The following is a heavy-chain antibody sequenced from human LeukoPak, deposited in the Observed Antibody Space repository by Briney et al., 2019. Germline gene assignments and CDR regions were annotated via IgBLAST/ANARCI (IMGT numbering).Heavy chain of an antibody. D-gene: IGHD6-13*01. J-gene: IGHJ4*02. Sequence: GASVKVSCKASGYTFTSYDINWVRQATGQGLEWMGWMNPSSGDTGYAQKFQGRVTMTRDTSMSTAYMELSSLRSEDTAVYYCARGKNSAAGTLGGYWGQGTLVTVSS. CDR2: MNPSSGDT. CDR3: ARGKNSAAGTLGGY. V-gene: IGHV1-8*01. CDR1: GYTFTSYD.